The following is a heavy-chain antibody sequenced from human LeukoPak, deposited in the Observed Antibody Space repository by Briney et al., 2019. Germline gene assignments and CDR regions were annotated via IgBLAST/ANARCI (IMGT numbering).Heavy chain of an antibody. CDR2: IYHSGTT. V-gene: IGHV4-38-2*02. Sequence: PSETLSLTCSVSGYSISNGYYWGWIRQPPGKGLEWIGSIYHSGTTYYYASLKSRVSISVDTSNNQFSLELSSVTAADTAVYYCARRSGSRLDWGQGTLVTVSS. CDR1: GYSISNGYY. D-gene: IGHD1-26*01. J-gene: IGHJ4*02. CDR3: ARRSGSRLD.